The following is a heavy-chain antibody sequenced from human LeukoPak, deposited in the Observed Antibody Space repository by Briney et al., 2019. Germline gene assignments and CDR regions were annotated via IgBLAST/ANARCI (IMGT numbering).Heavy chain of an antibody. CDR3: ARDPLGSVPFDY. D-gene: IGHD6-6*01. J-gene: IGHJ4*02. CDR2: INPSGGST. Sequence: VASVKVSCKASGYTFTSYYMHWVRQAPGQGLEWTGIINPSGGSTSYAQKFQGRVTMTRDMSTSTVYMELSSLRSEDTAVYYCARDPLGSVPFDYWGQGTLVTVSS. CDR1: GYTFTSYY. V-gene: IGHV1-46*01.